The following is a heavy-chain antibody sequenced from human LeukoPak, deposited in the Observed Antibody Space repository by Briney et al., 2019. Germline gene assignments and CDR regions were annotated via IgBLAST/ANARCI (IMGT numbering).Heavy chain of an antibody. Sequence: SETLSLTCAVYGGSFSGYYWSWIRQPPGKGLEWIGEINHSGSTNYNPPLKSRVTISVDTSKNQFSLKLSSVTAADTAVYYCERVKVVVVPAAMDYWGQGTLVTVSP. J-gene: IGHJ4*02. CDR2: INHSGST. V-gene: IGHV4-34*01. CDR1: GGSFSGYY. D-gene: IGHD2-2*01. CDR3: ERVKVVVVPAAMDY.